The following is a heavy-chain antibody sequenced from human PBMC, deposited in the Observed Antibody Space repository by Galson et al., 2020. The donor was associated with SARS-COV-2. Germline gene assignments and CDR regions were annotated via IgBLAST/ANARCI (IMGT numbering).Heavy chain of an antibody. V-gene: IGHV4-59*08. CDR1: GGSISSYY. D-gene: IGHD3-9*01. J-gene: IGHJ5*02. CDR3: ARLVSITIYKKEPNWFDP. CDR2: IYYSGST. Sequence: ASETLSLTCTVSGGSISSYYWSWIRQPPGKGLEWIGYIYYSGSTNYNPSLKSRVTISVDTSKNQFSLNLRSVTAADTAVYYCARLVSITIYKKEPNWFDPWGQGTLVTVSS.